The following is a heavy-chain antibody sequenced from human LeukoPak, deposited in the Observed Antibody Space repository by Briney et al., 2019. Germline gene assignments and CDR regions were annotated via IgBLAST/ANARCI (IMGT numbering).Heavy chain of an antibody. CDR3: ANFEPGYTSSWYAEF. CDR2: ISSRGTTK. D-gene: IGHD6-13*01. Sequence: GGSLRLSCEVSGFTFSSSRMNWVRQAPGKGLEWVSYISSRGTTKHYADSVKGRFTISRDNAKNALYLQMNSLRVEDTAVYYCANFEPGYTSSWYAEFWGQGSLVTVSS. CDR1: GFTFSSSR. J-gene: IGHJ4*02. V-gene: IGHV3-48*01.